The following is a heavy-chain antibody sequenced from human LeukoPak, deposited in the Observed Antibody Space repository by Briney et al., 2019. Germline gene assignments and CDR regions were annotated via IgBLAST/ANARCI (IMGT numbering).Heavy chain of an antibody. D-gene: IGHD3-3*01. CDR2: ISWNSGSI. Sequence: PGGSLRLSCAASGFTFDDYAMHWVRQAPGKGLEWVSGISWNSGSIGYADSVKGRFTISRDNAKNSLYLQMNSLRAEDTALYYCAKDGDFWSGYVTPYSFDYWGQGTLVTVSS. J-gene: IGHJ4*02. CDR3: AKDGDFWSGYVTPYSFDY. V-gene: IGHV3-9*01. CDR1: GFTFDDYA.